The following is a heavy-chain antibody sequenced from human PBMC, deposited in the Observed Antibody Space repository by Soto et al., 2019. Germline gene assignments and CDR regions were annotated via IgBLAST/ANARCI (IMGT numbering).Heavy chain of an antibody. J-gene: IGHJ1*01. CDR1: GFTFSSYA. Sequence: GGSLRLSCAASGFTFSSYAMNWVRQAPGKGLEWVSGINTSGGTTYYADSVKGRFTISRDNSKSTLYLRMNSLSAEDTARYYCANRPSNYSAFAVWGQGALVTVSS. D-gene: IGHD1-26*01. V-gene: IGHV3-23*01. CDR3: ANRPSNYSAFAV. CDR2: INTSGGTT.